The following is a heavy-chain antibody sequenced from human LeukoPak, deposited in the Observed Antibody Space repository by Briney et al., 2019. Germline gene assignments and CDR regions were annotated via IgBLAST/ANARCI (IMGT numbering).Heavy chain of an antibody. CDR3: ASAMITFGGVIDTPFDY. D-gene: IGHD3-16*02. CDR2: ISYDGSNK. Sequence: GGSLRLSCAASGFTFSSYAMHWVRQAPGKGLEWVAVISYDGSNKYYAASVKGRFTISRDNSKNTLYLQMNSLRAEDTAVYYCASAMITFGGVIDTPFDYWGQGTLVTVSS. V-gene: IGHV3-30-3*01. CDR1: GFTFSSYA. J-gene: IGHJ4*02.